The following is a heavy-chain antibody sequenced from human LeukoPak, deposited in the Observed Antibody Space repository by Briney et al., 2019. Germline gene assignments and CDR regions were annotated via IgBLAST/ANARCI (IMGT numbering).Heavy chain of an antibody. D-gene: IGHD2-2*01. J-gene: IGHJ4*02. CDR3: ARGPSSQFRTDY. V-gene: IGHV3-30-3*01. CDR1: GFTFSSYA. Sequence: GGSLRLSCAASGFTFSSYAMHWVRQAPGKGLEWVAVISYDGSSKYYADSVKGRFTISRDNAKNSLYLQMNGLRAEDTAVYYCARGPSSQFRTDYWGQGTLVTVSS. CDR2: ISYDGSSK.